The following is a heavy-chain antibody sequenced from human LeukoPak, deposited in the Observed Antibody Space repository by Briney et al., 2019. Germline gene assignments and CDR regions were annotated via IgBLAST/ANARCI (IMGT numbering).Heavy chain of an antibody. J-gene: IGHJ4*02. CDR2: INAGGSAT. CDR3: AKAEIEEGLRYFDWLHDTPDYYFDY. V-gene: IGHV3-74*01. CDR1: GFCFSSNW. D-gene: IGHD3-9*01. Sequence: GGSLRLPCAASGFCFSSNWMHWVRQAPGEGLVWVSRINAGGSATSYADSVKGRFTISRDNSKNTLYLQMNSLRAEDTAVYYCAKAEIEEGLRYFDWLHDTPDYYFDYWGQGTLVTVSS.